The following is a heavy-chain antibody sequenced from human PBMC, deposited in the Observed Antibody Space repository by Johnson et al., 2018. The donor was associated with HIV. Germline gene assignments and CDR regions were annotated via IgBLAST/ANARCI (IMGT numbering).Heavy chain of an antibody. V-gene: IGHV3-30*04. CDR2: ISYDGSNK. J-gene: IGHJ3*02. CDR1: GFTFSSYA. D-gene: IGHD1-26*01. CDR3: AKDMGPVRGWGGGSYRGVSDAFDI. Sequence: QMLLVESGGGVVQPGRSLRLSCAASGFTFSSYAMHWVRQAPGKGLEWVAVISYDGSNKYYADSAKGRFTISRDNSKNTLYLQMSSLRAEDTAVYCCAKDMGPVRGWGGGSYRGVSDAFDIWGQGTMVTVSS.